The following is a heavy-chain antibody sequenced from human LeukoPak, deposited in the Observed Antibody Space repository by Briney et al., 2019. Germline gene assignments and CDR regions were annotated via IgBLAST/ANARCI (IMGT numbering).Heavy chain of an antibody. V-gene: IGHV4-59*01. CDR1: GGSISPYY. Sequence: SETLSLTCTVSGGSISPYYWSWIRQPPGKGLEWLGYIYYSGNTDYNPSLKSRVAISVDTSKNQFSLKLSSVTAANTAVYYCARSTGTTMFIDYWGQGTLVTVSS. D-gene: IGHD3-10*02. CDR3: ARSTGTTMFIDY. J-gene: IGHJ4*02. CDR2: IYYSGNT.